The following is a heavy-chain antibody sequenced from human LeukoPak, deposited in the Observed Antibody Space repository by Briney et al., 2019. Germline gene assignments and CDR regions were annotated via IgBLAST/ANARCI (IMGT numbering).Heavy chain of an antibody. CDR1: GGSGSTGSYY. J-gene: IGHJ5*02. CDR2: IYYTGST. CDR3: ARNHVVVTAIRFDP. Sequence: SETLSLTFSVSGGSGSTGSYYWSWIRQPPGKGLEWIGYIYYTGSTKYNPSLKSRVTILVDTAKNQFSLKLSSVTAADTAVYYCARNHVVVTAIRFDPWGQGTLVTVSS. D-gene: IGHD2-21*02. V-gene: IGHV4-61*01.